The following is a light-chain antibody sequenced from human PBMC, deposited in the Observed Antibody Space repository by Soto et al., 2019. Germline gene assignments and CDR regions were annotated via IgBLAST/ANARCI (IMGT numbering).Light chain of an antibody. CDR1: SSDVGGYDY. V-gene: IGLV2-14*01. J-gene: IGLJ2*01. Sequence: QSALTQPASVSGSPGQSITISCTGTSSDVGGYDYVSWYQQHPGKAPKVMIYEVSNRPSGVSNRFSGSKSGNTASLTISGLQDEDEADYYCSSYTSSSTVVFGGGTKVTVL. CDR2: EVS. CDR3: SSYTSSSTVV.